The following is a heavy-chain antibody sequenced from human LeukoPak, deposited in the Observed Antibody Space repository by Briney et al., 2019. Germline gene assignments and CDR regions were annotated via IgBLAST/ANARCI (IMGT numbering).Heavy chain of an antibody. D-gene: IGHD6-13*01. J-gene: IGHJ4*02. CDR3: ARDVIARGFDY. CDR2: IYSGGST. CDR1: GGSFSGYY. V-gene: IGHV3-66*01. Sequence: ETLSLTCAVYGGSFSGYYWTWIRQPPGKGLEWVSVIYSGGSTYYADSAKGRFTISRDNSKNTLYLQMNSLRAEDTAVYYCARDVIARGFDYWGQGTLVTVSS.